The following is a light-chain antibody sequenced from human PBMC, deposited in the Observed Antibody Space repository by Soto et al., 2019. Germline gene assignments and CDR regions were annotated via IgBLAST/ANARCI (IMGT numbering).Light chain of an antibody. CDR3: SSYTSSSTYV. J-gene: IGLJ1*01. Sequence: QSVLTQPASVSGSPGQSITISCTGTSSDVDGYNYVSWYQQHPGKAPKLMIYDVSNRPTGVSNRFSGSKSGNTASLTISGLQAEDEADYYCSSYTSSSTYVFGTVTKLTVL. CDR1: SSDVDGYNY. V-gene: IGLV2-14*01. CDR2: DVS.